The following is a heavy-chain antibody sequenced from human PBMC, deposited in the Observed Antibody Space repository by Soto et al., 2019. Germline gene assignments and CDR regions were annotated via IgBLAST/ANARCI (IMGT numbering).Heavy chain of an antibody. D-gene: IGHD6-13*01. V-gene: IGHV3-23*01. CDR1: GFTFSSYA. CDR3: AKSLIAAAVDGMDV. J-gene: IGHJ6*02. Sequence: GGSLGLSCAASGFTFSSYAMSWVRQAPGKGLEWVSAISGSGGTTYYADSVKGRFTISRDNSKNTLYLQMNSLRAEDTAVYYCAKSLIAAAVDGMDVWGQGTTVTVSS. CDR2: ISGSGGTT.